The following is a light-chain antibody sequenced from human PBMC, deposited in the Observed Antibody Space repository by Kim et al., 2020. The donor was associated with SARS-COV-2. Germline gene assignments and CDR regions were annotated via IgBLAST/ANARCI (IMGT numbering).Light chain of an antibody. V-gene: IGKV1-33*01. J-gene: IGKJ4*01. CDR3: QRYKNRLT. CDR2: GAS. CDR1: QDITNY. Sequence: DIQMTQSPSSLSASVGDRVTITCQASQDITNYLNWYQQKPGKAPKLLIYGASNLETGVPSRFSGSGSGTDFTFSISSLQPEDIETYYCQRYKNRLTVVGRTKVDIK.